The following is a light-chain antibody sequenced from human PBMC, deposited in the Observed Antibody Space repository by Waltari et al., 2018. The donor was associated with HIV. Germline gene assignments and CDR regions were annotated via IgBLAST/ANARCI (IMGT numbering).Light chain of an antibody. CDR3: AVWDDSLNGWA. V-gene: IGLV1-44*01. J-gene: IGLJ3*02. CDR2: NNN. Sequence: QSVLTQPPSVSVTPAQRVNISFSGRFSNIGSNTINGYQHLPGTAPKHLIFNNNQRPSGVPDRFSASKSGTSASLAISGLQSEDGADYYCAVWDDSLNGWAFGGGTKLTVL. CDR1: FSNIGSNT.